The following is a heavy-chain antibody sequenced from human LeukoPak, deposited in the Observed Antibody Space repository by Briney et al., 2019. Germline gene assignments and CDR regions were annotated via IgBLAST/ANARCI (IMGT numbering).Heavy chain of an antibody. Sequence: GGSLRLSCAASGFTFSSYSMNWVRQAPGKGLEWVSYISSSSSTIYYADSVKGRFTISRDNAKNSLYLQMNSLRAEDTAVYYCAKEARRYDSSGQEAFDIWGQGTMVTVSS. CDR2: ISSSSSTI. CDR3: AKEARRYDSSGQEAFDI. J-gene: IGHJ3*02. D-gene: IGHD3-22*01. CDR1: GFTFSSYS. V-gene: IGHV3-48*01.